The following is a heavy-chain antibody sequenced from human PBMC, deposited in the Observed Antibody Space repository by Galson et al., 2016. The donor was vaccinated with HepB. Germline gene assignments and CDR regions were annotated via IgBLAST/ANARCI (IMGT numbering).Heavy chain of an antibody. V-gene: IGHV3-15*01. CDR2: MKNKGSDGTT. J-gene: IGHJ6*02. Sequence: SLRLSCAGSGFPFSPAWMNWVRQAPGKGLEWVGRMKNKGSDGTTGYAAPVKGRFTIARDDSKNTLYLQMNSLTTEDTAIHYCIHDWDYNYGMDVWGHGTTVTVSS. CDR1: GFPFSPAW. CDR3: IHDWDYNYGMDV. D-gene: IGHD3-9*01.